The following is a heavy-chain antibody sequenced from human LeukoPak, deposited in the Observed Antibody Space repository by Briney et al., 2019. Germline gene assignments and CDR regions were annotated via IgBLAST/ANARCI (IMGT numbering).Heavy chain of an antibody. CDR2: IYYSGST. J-gene: IGHJ3*02. D-gene: IGHD1-26*01. V-gene: IGHV4-39*07. Sequence: PSETLSLTCTVSGGSISSSSYYWGWIRQPPGKGLEWIGSIYYSGSTYYNPSLKSRVTISVDTSKNQFSLKLSSVTAADTAVYYCARDVGSGSYRNAFDIWGQGTMVTVS. CDR3: ARDVGSGSYRNAFDI. CDR1: GGSISSSSYY.